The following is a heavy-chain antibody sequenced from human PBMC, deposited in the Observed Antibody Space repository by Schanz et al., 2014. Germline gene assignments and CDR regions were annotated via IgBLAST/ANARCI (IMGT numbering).Heavy chain of an antibody. CDR1: GFTFSSYG. Sequence: QVQLVESGGGVVQPGRSLRLSCAASGFTFSSYGMHWVRQAPGRGLEWVAVVWHDGINRYYADSVKGRFTISRDNSKNTMYLQMNSLRAEDTAVYYCVKDLQRELLRDDHYYGMDVWGQGTTVTVSS. D-gene: IGHD1-26*01. V-gene: IGHV3-33*06. J-gene: IGHJ6*02. CDR2: VWHDGINR. CDR3: VKDLQRELLRDDHYYGMDV.